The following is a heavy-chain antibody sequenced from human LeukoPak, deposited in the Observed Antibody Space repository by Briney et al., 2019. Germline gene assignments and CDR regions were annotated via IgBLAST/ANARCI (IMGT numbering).Heavy chain of an antibody. CDR1: GFTFSSNA. CDR3: AKDILLRIVVVPAAISFDY. D-gene: IGHD2-2*01. J-gene: IGHJ4*02. Sequence: GGSLRLSCAASGFTFSSNAMSWVRQAPGKGLEWVSAISGSGGSTYYADSVKGRFTISRDNSKNTLYLQMNSLRAEDTAVYYCAKDILLRIVVVPAAISFDYWGQGTLVTVSS. CDR2: ISGSGGST. V-gene: IGHV3-23*01.